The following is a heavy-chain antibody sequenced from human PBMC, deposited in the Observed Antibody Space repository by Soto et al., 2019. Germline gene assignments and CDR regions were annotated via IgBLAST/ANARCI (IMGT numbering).Heavy chain of an antibody. D-gene: IGHD3-10*01. V-gene: IGHV4-39*01. CDR1: DGSFSSSYY. Sequence: QLQLQESGPGLVKPSETLSLTCSVSDGSFSSSYYWGWLRQAPGKGLEWLGNIYYSGHTYYKPSLKWRFAMSVDTSENQFSLTLTSVTAADTAVYYCARYFLRGRFFDSWCQGTLVTVSS. CDR2: IYYSGHT. J-gene: IGHJ4*02. CDR3: ARYFLRGRFFDS.